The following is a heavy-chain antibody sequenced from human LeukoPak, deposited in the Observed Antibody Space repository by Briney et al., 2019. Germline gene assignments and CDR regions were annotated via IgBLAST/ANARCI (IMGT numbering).Heavy chain of an antibody. V-gene: IGHV3-23*01. D-gene: IGHD1-26*01. CDR1: GFAFRSYG. Sequence: GGSLRLSCAASGFAFRSYGMTWVRQAPGKGLEWVSAISDDASKTYYADSVRGRFAISRDNSKNTLYLQMNSLRAEDTAVYYCAKTKEWELKNWGQGTLVTVSS. CDR2: ISDDASKT. J-gene: IGHJ4*02. CDR3: AKTKEWELKN.